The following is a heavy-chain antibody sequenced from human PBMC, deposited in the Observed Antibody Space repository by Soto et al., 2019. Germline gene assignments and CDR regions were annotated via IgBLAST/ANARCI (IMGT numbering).Heavy chain of an antibody. V-gene: IGHV1-69*06. D-gene: IGHD1-26*01. CDR2: IIPDFGTT. J-gene: IGHJ4*02. CDR1: GGTFSSYT. Sequence: GASVKVSCKASGGTFSSYTVSWLRQIPGQGLEWMGGIIPDFGTTNYAQRFQGRVSITADKSPNTAFMELTTLTAEDTAVNYCARSHSTTPVEVDGPDYYWGLGGRGTLVTVSS. CDR3: ARSHSTTPVEVDGPDYYWGL.